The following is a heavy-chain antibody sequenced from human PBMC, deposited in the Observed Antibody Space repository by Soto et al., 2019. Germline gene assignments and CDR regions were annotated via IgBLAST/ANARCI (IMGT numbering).Heavy chain of an antibody. D-gene: IGHD3-3*01. Sequence: SLSLTCTVSGGSISSGGYYWSWIRQHPGKGLEWIGYIYYSGSTYYNPSLKSRVTISVDTSKNQFSLKLSSVTAADTAVYYCARGGPTMFGVVINSGPPFAPWGQGTLVTVSS. CDR2: IYYSGST. CDR1: GGSISSGGYY. V-gene: IGHV4-31*03. CDR3: ARGGPTMFGVVINSGPPFAP. J-gene: IGHJ5*02.